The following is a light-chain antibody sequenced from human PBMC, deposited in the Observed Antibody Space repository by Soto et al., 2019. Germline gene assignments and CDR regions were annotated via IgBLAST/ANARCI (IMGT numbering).Light chain of an antibody. CDR2: EIN. CDR1: SSNIGNNY. CDR3: GTWDSSLSAWV. Sequence: QSVLTQPPSVSAAPGQKVTISCSGSSSNIGNNYVSWYQQLPGTAPKLLISEINMRPSGVPDRFSGSKSGTSATLGITGLQTGAEADYYCGTWDSSLSAWVFGGGTKLTVL. V-gene: IGLV1-51*02. J-gene: IGLJ3*02.